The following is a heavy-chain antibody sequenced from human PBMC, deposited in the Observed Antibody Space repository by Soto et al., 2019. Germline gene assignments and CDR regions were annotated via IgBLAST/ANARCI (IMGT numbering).Heavy chain of an antibody. CDR3: AILRYCSGGSCYSVENNWFDP. D-gene: IGHD2-15*01. J-gene: IGHJ5*02. CDR2: IYPGDSDT. CDR1: GYSFTSYW. V-gene: IGHV5-51*01. Sequence: GESLKISCKGSGYSFTSYWIDWVRQMPGKGLGWMGIIYPGDSDTRYSPSFQGQVTISADKSISTAYLQWSSLKASDTAMYYCAILRYCSGGSCYSVENNWFDPWGQGTLVTVYS.